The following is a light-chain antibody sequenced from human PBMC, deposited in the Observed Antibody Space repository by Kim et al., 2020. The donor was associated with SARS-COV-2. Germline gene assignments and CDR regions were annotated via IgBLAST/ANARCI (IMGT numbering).Light chain of an antibody. J-gene: IGKJ4*01. CDR2: DAS. CDR3: QQCDNLPLT. CDR1: QDISNY. Sequence: DIQMTQSPSSLSASVGDRVTITCQASQDISNYLNWYQQKPGKVPKLLIYDASNLETGVASRFSGSGSGTDFTFTISSLQPEDIATYYCQQCDNLPLTFGGGTKVDIK. V-gene: IGKV1-33*01.